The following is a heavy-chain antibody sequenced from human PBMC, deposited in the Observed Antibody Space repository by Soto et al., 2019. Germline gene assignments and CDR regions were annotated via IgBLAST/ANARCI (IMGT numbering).Heavy chain of an antibody. J-gene: IGHJ4*02. D-gene: IGHD2-15*01. CDR3: ARRSNLGYCSF. Sequence: QVQLAQSGAAVKKPGASVRVSCKASGYPFTSYGLSWVRQAPGQGLEWMGWISTYNGNTGYAQNFQGRVTMTIDTTTSIAYMELRGLRSDDTALYYCARRSNLGYCSFWGQGTLVTVSS. CDR2: ISTYNGNT. CDR1: GYPFTSYG. V-gene: IGHV1-18*04.